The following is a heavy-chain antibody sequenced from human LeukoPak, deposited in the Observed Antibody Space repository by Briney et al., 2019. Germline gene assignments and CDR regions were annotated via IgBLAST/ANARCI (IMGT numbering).Heavy chain of an antibody. CDR2: IYYSGST. CDR1: GGSISSYY. J-gene: IGHJ5*02. Sequence: PSETLSLTCTVSGGSISSYYWSWIRQPPGKGLEWIGYIYYSGSTNYNPSLKSRVTISVDTSKNQFSLKLSSVTAADTAVYYCARLRWLLLSPQWFDPWGQGTLVTVSS. V-gene: IGHV4-59*12. CDR3: ARLRWLLLSPQWFDP. D-gene: IGHD3-22*01.